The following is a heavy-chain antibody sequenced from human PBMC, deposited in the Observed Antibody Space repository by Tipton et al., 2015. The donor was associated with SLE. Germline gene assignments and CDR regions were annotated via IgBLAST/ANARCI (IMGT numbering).Heavy chain of an antibody. J-gene: IGHJ6*02. CDR2: ISAYNGNT. V-gene: IGHV1-18*01. D-gene: IGHD6-13*01. CDR3: ARGPVSWSGYYYYGMDV. Sequence: QSGPEVKKPGASVKVSCKASGYTFSSYAFTWVRQAPGQGLEWMGWISAYNGNTNYAQKLQGRVTMTTDTSTSTAYMELRSLRSDDTAVYYCARGPVSWSGYYYYGMDVWGQGTTVTVSS. CDR1: GYTFSSYA.